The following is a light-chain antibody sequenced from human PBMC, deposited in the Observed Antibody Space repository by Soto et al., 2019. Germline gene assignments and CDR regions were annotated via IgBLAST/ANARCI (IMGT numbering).Light chain of an antibody. CDR1: SSNIGNYT. J-gene: IGLJ3*02. V-gene: IGLV1-44*01. Sequence: QSVLTQPPSASGTPGQRVTISCSGSSSNIGNYTVNWYQQLPGTAPKLLIYSNNQRPSGVPDRFSASKSGTSASLAISGLQSEDETDYYCEAWDDSLNGPVFGGGTKVTVL. CDR3: EAWDDSLNGPV. CDR2: SNN.